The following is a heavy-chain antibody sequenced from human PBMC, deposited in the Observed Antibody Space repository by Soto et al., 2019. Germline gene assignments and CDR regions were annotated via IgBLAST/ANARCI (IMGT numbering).Heavy chain of an antibody. CDR2: IYSTGTT. D-gene: IGHD3-10*01. CDR1: GFTVGNNY. J-gene: IGHJ4*02. CDR3: AKDGRGSGSHYNSFGY. Sequence: GGGLIQPGGSLKLSCAASGFTVGNNYMSWVRQAPGKGLEWVSLIYSTGTTKYADSVKGRFTVSRDNAKNTLYLQMNSLRAEDTAVYYCAKDGRGSGSHYNSFGYWGQGTLVTVSS. V-gene: IGHV3-53*01.